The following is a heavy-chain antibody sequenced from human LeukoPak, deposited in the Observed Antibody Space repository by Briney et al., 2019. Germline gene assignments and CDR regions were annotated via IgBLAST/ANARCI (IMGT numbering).Heavy chain of an antibody. CDR3: ARDRDGAGMRVSSFQY. CDR1: GGSISSYY. D-gene: IGHD6-13*01. CDR2: IYYSGST. J-gene: IGHJ4*02. Sequence: PSETLSLTCTVSGGSISSYYWSWIRQPPGKGLEWIGYIYYSGSTNYNPSLKSRVTISVDTSKNQFSLKLSSVTAADTAVYYCARDRDGAGMRVSSFQYWGQGIPVTVSS. V-gene: IGHV4-59*01.